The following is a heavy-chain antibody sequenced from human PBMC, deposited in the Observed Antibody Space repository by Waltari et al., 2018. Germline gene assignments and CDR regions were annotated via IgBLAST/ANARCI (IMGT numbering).Heavy chain of an antibody. J-gene: IGHJ4*02. CDR2: IKQDGSEK. Sequence: EVQLVESGGGLVQPGGSLRLSCAASGFTFSSYWMSWVRQAPGKGLEWVANIKQDGSEKYYVDSVKGRVTISRDNAKNSLYLQMNSLRAEDTAVYYCARDYSVHDSYGDPGDYWGQGTLVTVSS. V-gene: IGHV3-7*01. CDR3: ARDYSVHDSYGDPGDY. D-gene: IGHD4-17*01. CDR1: GFTFSSYW.